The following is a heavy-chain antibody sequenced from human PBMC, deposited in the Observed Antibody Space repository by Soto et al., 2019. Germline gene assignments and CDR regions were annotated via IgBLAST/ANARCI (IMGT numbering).Heavy chain of an antibody. CDR3: ARDRPGSSWSLFDP. Sequence: QVQLVQSGAEVKKPGSSVKVSCKASGGTFSSYAISWVRQAPGQGLEWMGGIIPIFGTANYAQKFQGRVTITADDSTSTAYMELSSLRSEDTAVYYCARDRPGSSWSLFDPWGQGTLVTVSS. CDR2: IIPIFGTA. D-gene: IGHD6-13*01. CDR1: GGTFSSYA. J-gene: IGHJ5*02. V-gene: IGHV1-69*01.